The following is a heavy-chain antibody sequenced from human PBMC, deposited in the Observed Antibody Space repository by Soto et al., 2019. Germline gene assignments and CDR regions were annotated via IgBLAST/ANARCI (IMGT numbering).Heavy chain of an antibody. CDR2: ISYDGSNK. Sequence: GGSLRLSCAASGFTFSSYAMHWVRQAPGKGLEWVAVISYDGSNKYYADSVKGRFTISRDNSKNTQYLQMNSLRAEDTAVYYCARPPTGHLPYFDYWGQGTLLTVSS. CDR3: ARPPTGHLPYFDY. V-gene: IGHV3-30-3*01. D-gene: IGHD3-3*02. J-gene: IGHJ4*02. CDR1: GFTFSSYA.